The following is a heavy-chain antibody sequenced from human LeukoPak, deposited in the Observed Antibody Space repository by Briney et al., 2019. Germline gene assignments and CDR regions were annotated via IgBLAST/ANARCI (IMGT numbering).Heavy chain of an antibody. J-gene: IGHJ6*03. Sequence: ASVKVSCKASGYTFTGYYMHWVRQAPGQGLEWMGWTNPNSGGTNYAQKFQGRVTMTRDTSISTAYMELSRLRSDDTAVYYCASIGMYCTNGVCYDYYYMDVWGKGTTVTVSS. CDR3: ASIGMYCTNGVCYDYYYMDV. V-gene: IGHV1-2*02. CDR1: GYTFTGYY. D-gene: IGHD2-8*01. CDR2: TNPNSGGT.